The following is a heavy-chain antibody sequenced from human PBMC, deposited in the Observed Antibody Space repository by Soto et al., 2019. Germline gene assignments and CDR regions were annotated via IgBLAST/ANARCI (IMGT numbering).Heavy chain of an antibody. D-gene: IGHD3-10*01. J-gene: IGHJ4*02. Sequence: EVQLLESGGGLVQPGGSLRLSCVASGFTFNNYAMTWVRQAPGKGLEWVSAISGGGDTTSYADSVKGRFTVSRDGSKNTLYLQMSSLRAEDTALYYCAKGRVGSGSLTPRVDFWGQGTLVTVSS. CDR3: AKGRVGSGSLTPRVDF. CDR2: ISGGGDTT. V-gene: IGHV3-23*01. CDR1: GFTFNNYA.